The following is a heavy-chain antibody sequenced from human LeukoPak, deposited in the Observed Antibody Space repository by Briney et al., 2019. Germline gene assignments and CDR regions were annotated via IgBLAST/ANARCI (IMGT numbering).Heavy chain of an antibody. CDR1: GFTLSSHW. D-gene: IGHD4-11*01. V-gene: IGHV3-74*01. J-gene: IGHJ4*02. CDR3: ARGNYGNWFEY. CDR2: ISTDGGST. Sequence: GGSLRLSCVASGFTLSSHWMHWLRLAPGKGLVWVSRISTDGGSTGYADSVKGRFTISRDNARNTLYLQMTSLRAEDTAVYYCARGNYGNWFEYWRKGALVTVSS.